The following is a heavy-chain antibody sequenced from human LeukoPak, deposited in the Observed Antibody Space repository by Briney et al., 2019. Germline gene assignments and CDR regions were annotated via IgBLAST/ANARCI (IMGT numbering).Heavy chain of an antibody. CDR3: ARILHGIVVVTDAFDI. V-gene: IGHV4-34*01. CDR1: GGSFSGYY. Sequence: SETLSLTCVVYGGSFSGYYWSWIRQPPGKGLEWIGEINHSGSTNYNPSLKSRVTISVDTSKNQFSLKLSSVTAADTAVYYCARILHGIVVVTDAFDIWGQGTMVTVSS. CDR2: INHSGST. D-gene: IGHD3-22*01. J-gene: IGHJ3*02.